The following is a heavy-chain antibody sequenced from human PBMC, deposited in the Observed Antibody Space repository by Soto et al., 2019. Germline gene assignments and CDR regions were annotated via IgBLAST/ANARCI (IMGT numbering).Heavy chain of an antibody. Sequence: VQMVQSGAEVRRPGASVKISCKASGYSFTNYYIHWVRQAPGQGLEWMGTVNPSDGNTVYAQSFHGRVTMTRDTSANTVYMDLAGLRSEDAAVYFCARDRLDSRSGYDAFDIWGQGTMVNVSS. D-gene: IGHD3-3*01. CDR3: ARDRLDSRSGYDAFDI. CDR1: GYSFTNYY. V-gene: IGHV1-46*01. CDR2: VNPSDGNT. J-gene: IGHJ3*02.